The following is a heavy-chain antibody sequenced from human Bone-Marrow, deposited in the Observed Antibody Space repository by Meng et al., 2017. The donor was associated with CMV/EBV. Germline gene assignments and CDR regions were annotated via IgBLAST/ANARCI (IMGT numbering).Heavy chain of an antibody. V-gene: IGHV3-23*03. Sequence: GESLKISCAASGFTFSSYAMSWVRQAPGKGLEWVSVIYSGGSSTYYADSVKGRFTISRDNSKNTLYLQMNSLRAEDTAVYYCAKDYYSNDNPCYYYYGMDVGGQGTTVTVSS. CDR2: IYSGGSST. CDR1: GFTFSSYA. D-gene: IGHD4-11*01. CDR3: AKDYYSNDNPCYYYYGMDV. J-gene: IGHJ6*02.